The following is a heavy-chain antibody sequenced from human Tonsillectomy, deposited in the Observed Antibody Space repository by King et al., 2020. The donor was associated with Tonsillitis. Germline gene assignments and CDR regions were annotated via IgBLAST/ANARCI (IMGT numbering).Heavy chain of an antibody. CDR1: GFSLSTSAMC. CDR2: IDLDDDK. V-gene: IGHV2-70*11. J-gene: IGHJ6*03. Sequence: TLKESGPALVKPTQTLTLTCTFSGFSLSTSAMCVSWIRQPPGKALELLARIDLDDDKYYSTSLKTRLTISKDTSKNQVVLTMTNMDPVDTATYYCARLTGDYGDYGRYYYYMDVWGKGTTVAVSS. D-gene: IGHD4-17*01. CDR3: ARLTGDYGDYGRYYYYMDV.